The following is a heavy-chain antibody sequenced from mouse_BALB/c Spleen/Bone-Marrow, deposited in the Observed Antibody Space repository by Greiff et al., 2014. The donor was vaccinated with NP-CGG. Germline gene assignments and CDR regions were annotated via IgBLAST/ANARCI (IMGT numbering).Heavy chain of an antibody. J-gene: IGHJ2*01. Sequence: QVQLQQSGPGLVAPSQSLSITCTVSGFSLTDYGVSWIRQPPRKGLEWLGVIWGAGITYYNSALKSRLSISKDNSKSQVFLKMNSLQADDTAMYYCAKVTWDEGDYWGQGTTLTVSS. D-gene: IGHD4-1*01. V-gene: IGHV2-6-5*01. CDR1: GFSLTDYG. CDR3: AKVTWDEGDY. CDR2: IWGAGIT.